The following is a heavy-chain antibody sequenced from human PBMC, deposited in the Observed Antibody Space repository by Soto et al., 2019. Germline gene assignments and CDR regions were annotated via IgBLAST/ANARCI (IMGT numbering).Heavy chain of an antibody. D-gene: IGHD3-3*01. J-gene: IGHJ4*02. CDR3: ARHWRVLPFLEWLLSDFDY. V-gene: IGHV4-39*01. CDR2: IYYSGST. Sequence: SETLSLTCTVSGGSISSSSYYWGWIRQPPGKGLEWIGSIYYSGSTYYNPSLKSRVTIAVDTSKNQFSLKLSSVTAADTAVYYCARHWRVLPFLEWLLSDFDYWGQGTLVTXSS. CDR1: GGSISSSSYY.